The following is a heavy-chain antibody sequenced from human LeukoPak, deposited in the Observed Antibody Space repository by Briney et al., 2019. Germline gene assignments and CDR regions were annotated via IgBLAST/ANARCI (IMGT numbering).Heavy chain of an antibody. CDR2: INWNGGST. D-gene: IGHD6-6*01. CDR3: ARDPAYSSSSSYYYYYYMDV. CDR1: GFTFDDYG. Sequence: GSLRLSCAASGFTFDDYGMSWDRQAPGKGLEWVSGINWNGGSTGYADSVKGRFTISRDNAKNSLYLQMNSLRAEDTALYYCARDPAYSSSSSYYYYYYMDVWGKGTTVTVSS. J-gene: IGHJ6*03. V-gene: IGHV3-20*04.